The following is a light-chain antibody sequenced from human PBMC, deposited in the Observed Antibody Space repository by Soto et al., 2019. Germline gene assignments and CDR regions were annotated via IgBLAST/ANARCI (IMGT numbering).Light chain of an antibody. CDR1: SSDVGGYNY. Sequence: QSVLTQPASVSGSPGQSFTISCTGTSSDVGGYNYVSWYQQHPGKVPKLMIYDVSNRPSGVSNRFSGSKSGNTASLTISGLQAEDEADYYCSSYTSSSTLYVFGTGTKLTVL. CDR2: DVS. J-gene: IGLJ1*01. CDR3: SSYTSSSTLYV. V-gene: IGLV2-14*01.